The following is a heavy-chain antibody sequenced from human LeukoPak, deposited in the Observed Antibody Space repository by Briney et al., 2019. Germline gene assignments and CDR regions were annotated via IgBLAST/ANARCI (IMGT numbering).Heavy chain of an antibody. CDR1: GGSISSYY. Sequence: SETLSLTCTVSGGSISSYYWSWIRQPPGKGLEWIGYIYYSGSTYYNPSLKSRVTISVDTSKNQFSLKLSSVTAADTAVYYCARSMTYYYDSSGYPRAFDIWGQGTMVTVSS. V-gene: IGHV4-59*06. D-gene: IGHD3-22*01. CDR3: ARSMTYYYDSSGYPRAFDI. CDR2: IYYSGST. J-gene: IGHJ3*02.